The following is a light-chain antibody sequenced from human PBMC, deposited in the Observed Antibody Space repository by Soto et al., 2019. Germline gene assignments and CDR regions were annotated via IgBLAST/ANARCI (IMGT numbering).Light chain of an antibody. CDR3: ASYTTSSTYV. J-gene: IGLJ1*01. CDR2: DVS. CDR1: SSDVGGYSY. V-gene: IGLV2-14*01. Sequence: QSVLTQPASVSGSPGQSIAISCTGTSSDVGGYSYVSWYQQQPGKAPKLVISDVSNRPSGVSDRFSGSKSGNTASLTIPGLQTEDEADYYCASYTTSSTYVFGTGTRSPS.